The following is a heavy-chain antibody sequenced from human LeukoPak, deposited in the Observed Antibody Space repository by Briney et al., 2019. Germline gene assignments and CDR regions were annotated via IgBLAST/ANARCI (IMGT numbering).Heavy chain of an antibody. CDR2: IKQDGSEK. V-gene: IGHV3-7*01. CDR1: GFTFSSYW. CDR3: AGGILYGDYVYYYGMDV. D-gene: IGHD4-17*01. Sequence: PGGSRRLSCAASGFTFSSYWMSWVRQAPEKGVEWVANIKQDGSEKYYVDSVKGRFTISRDNAKNSLYLQMNSLRAEDTAVYYCAGGILYGDYVYYYGMDVWGQGTTVTVSS. J-gene: IGHJ6*02.